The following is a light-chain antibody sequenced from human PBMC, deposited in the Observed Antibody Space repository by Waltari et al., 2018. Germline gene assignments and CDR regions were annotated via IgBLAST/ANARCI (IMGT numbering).Light chain of an antibody. CDR3: QQLNSA. Sequence: IQLTQSPSSLSASVGDSVTITCRARQDISNYFAWYQEKPGKAPKVLISAASTLQSGVPSRFSGSGSGTDFTLTISSLQPEDFATYYCQQLNSAFGPGTKVDIK. V-gene: IGKV1-9*01. CDR2: AAS. CDR1: QDISNY. J-gene: IGKJ3*01.